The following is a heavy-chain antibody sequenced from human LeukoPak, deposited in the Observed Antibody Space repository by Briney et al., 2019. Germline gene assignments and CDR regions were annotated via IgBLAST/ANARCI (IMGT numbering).Heavy chain of an antibody. CDR1: GGSISSSSYY. Sequence: SETLSLTCAVSGGSISSSSYYWGWIRQPPGKGLERIGSIYYSGRTYYNPSLKSRVTISVDTSKNQFSLKLRSVTAADTAVYYCARLSRAPWGYYYYYMDVWGKGTTVTISS. CDR2: IYYSGRT. D-gene: IGHD3-16*01. CDR3: ARLSRAPWGYYYYYMDV. J-gene: IGHJ6*03. V-gene: IGHV4-39*07.